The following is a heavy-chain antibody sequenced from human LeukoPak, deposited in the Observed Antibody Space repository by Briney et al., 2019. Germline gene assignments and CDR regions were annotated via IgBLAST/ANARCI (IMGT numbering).Heavy chain of an antibody. Sequence: SVKVSCKASGGTFSSYAISWVRQAPGQGLEWMGRIIPIFGTANYAQKFQGRVTITTDESTSTAYMELSSLRSEDTAVYYCATSGYSYTLKRYNWFDPWGQGALVTVSS. CDR2: IIPIFGTA. CDR3: ATSGYSYTLKRYNWFDP. CDR1: GGTFSSYA. J-gene: IGHJ5*02. D-gene: IGHD5-18*01. V-gene: IGHV1-69*05.